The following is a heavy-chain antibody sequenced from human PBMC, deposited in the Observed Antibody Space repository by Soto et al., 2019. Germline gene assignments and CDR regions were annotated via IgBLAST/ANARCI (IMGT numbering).Heavy chain of an antibody. V-gene: IGHV3-30-3*01. CDR2: ISYDGSNK. CDR1: GFTFISYA. Sequence: GGSLRLSCAASGFTFISYAMHWVRQAPGKGLEWVAVISYDGSNKYYADSEKGRFTISRDNSKNTLYLQMNSLRAEDTAVYYCARGWWGQQVTGISPMGYGDYDFDYWGQGTLVTVSS. D-gene: IGHD4-17*01. CDR3: ARGWWGQQVTGISPMGYGDYDFDY. J-gene: IGHJ4*02.